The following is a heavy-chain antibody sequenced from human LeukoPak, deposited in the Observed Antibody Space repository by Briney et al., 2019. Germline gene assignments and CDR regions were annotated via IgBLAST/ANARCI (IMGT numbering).Heavy chain of an antibody. V-gene: IGHV3-74*01. D-gene: IGHD4-17*01. Sequence: PGGSLRLSCAASGFTFSNYWMQWVRHAPGKGLVWVSRINVDGSITTSADSVKGRFTISRDTAKNTLYLQMDSLRAEDTAVYYCAKDAQTTVWGQGTLVTVSS. CDR3: AKDAQTTV. CDR1: GFTFSNYW. CDR2: INVDGSIT. J-gene: IGHJ4*02.